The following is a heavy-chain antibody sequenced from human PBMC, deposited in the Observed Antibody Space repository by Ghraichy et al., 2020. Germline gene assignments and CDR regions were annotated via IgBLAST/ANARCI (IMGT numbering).Heavy chain of an antibody. CDR2: ITTSSRSI. Sequence: SCVGSGFTLSNYNMNWVRQSPGKGLEWVSYITTSSRSIFYADSVKGRFTISRDNAKNSLSLQMNSLRDEDTAIYYCARASRVVRFYYYDGMDVWGQGTTVTVSS. CDR1: GFTLSNYN. V-gene: IGHV3-48*02. D-gene: IGHD2-21*01. J-gene: IGHJ6*02. CDR3: ARASRVVRFYYYDGMDV.